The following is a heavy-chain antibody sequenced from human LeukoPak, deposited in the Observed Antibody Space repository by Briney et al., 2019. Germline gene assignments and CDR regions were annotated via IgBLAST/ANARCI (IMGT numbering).Heavy chain of an antibody. V-gene: IGHV3-9*01. CDR3: AKDISANSGWTFDY. Sequence: GGSLRLSCTTSGISFGEYAMSWVRQAPGKGLEWVSGISWNSGSIGYADSVKGRFTISRDNAKNSLYLQMNSLRAEDTALYYCAKDISANSGWTFDYWGQGTLVTVSS. D-gene: IGHD6-19*01. J-gene: IGHJ4*02. CDR1: GISFGEYA. CDR2: ISWNSGSI.